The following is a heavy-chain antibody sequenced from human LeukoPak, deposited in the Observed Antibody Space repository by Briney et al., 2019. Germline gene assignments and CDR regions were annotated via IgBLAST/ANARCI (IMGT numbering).Heavy chain of an antibody. CDR3: AKKGDCSSTSCYIDF. CDR1: GFTFTSYA. CDR2: ISGSGGST. D-gene: IGHD2-2*01. Sequence: PGGSLRLSCAASGFTFTSYAMSWVRQAPGKGLEWVSVISGSGGSTYYADSVKGRFTISRDNSKNTLYLQMNSLRAEDTAVYYCAKKGDCSSTSCYIDFWGQGTLVTVSS. V-gene: IGHV3-23*01. J-gene: IGHJ4*02.